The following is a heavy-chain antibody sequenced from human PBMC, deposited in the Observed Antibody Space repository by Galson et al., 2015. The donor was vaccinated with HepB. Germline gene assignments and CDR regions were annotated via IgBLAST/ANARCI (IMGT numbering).Heavy chain of an antibody. CDR3: AKDTGVAVTTYFDY. J-gene: IGHJ4*02. V-gene: IGHV3-23*01. D-gene: IGHD4-17*01. Sequence: SLRLSCAASGFTFSSYAMSWVRQAPGKGLEWVSAISGSGGSTYYADSVKGRFTISRDNSKNTLYLQVNSLRAEDTAVYYCAKDTGVAVTTYFDYWGQGTLVTVSS. CDR2: ISGSGGST. CDR1: GFTFSSYA.